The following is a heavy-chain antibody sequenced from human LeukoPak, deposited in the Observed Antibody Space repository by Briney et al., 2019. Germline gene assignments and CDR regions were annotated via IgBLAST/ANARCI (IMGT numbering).Heavy chain of an antibody. CDR2: IIPIFGIA. J-gene: IGHJ5*02. CDR3: ARDRELHSPTFDP. V-gene: IGHV1-69*04. CDR1: GGTFSSYA. Sequence: SVKVSCKASGGTFSSYAISWVRQAPGQGLEWMGRIIPIFGIANYAQKFQGRVTITADKSTSTAYVELSSLRSEDTAVYYCARDRELHSPTFDPWGQGTLITVSS. D-gene: IGHD4-23*01.